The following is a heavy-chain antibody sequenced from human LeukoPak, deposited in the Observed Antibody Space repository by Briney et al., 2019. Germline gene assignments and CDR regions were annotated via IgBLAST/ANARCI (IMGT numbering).Heavy chain of an antibody. CDR3: ARGPDYGGRHNWFDP. CDR1: GGSFSGYY. CDR2: INHSGST. D-gene: IGHD4-23*01. J-gene: IGHJ5*02. V-gene: IGHV4-34*01. Sequence: SETLSLTCAVYGGSFSGYYWSWIRQPPGKGLEWIGEINHSGSTNCNPSLKSRVTISVDTSKNQFSLKLSSVTAADTAVYYCARGPDYGGRHNWFDPWGQGTLVTVSS.